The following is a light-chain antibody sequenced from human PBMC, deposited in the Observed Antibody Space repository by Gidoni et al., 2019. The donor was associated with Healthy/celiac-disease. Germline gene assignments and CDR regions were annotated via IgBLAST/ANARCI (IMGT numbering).Light chain of an antibody. CDR3: QQSYSTMMYT. CDR2: AAS. Sequence: DIQMTQSPSSLSASVGDRVTITCRASQSISSYLNWYQQKPGKAPKLLIYAASSLQSGVPSRVSGSGSGTDFTLTISSLQPEDFATYYCQQSYSTMMYTFGQXTKLEIK. CDR1: QSISSY. J-gene: IGKJ2*01. V-gene: IGKV1-39*01.